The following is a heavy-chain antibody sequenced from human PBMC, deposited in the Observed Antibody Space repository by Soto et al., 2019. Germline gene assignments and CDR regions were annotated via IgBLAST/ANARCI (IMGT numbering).Heavy chain of an antibody. D-gene: IGHD3-10*01. Sequence: SVKVSCKAAAGTFSSYTISWVRQAPGQGLEWMGRIIPILGIANYAQKFQGRVTITADKSTSTAYMELSSLRSEDTAVYYCARDHSSTSSWFGELLLDNNWFDLWGQGTLVTVSS. J-gene: IGHJ5*02. CDR3: ARDHSSTSSWFGELLLDNNWFDL. V-gene: IGHV1-69*04. CDR2: IIPILGIA. CDR1: AGTFSSYT.